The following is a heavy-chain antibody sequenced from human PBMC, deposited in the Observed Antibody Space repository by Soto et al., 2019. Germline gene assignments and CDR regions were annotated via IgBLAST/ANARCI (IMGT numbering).Heavy chain of an antibody. CDR3: AKNQGVELVPLATVDWFDP. Sequence: TGGSVRLSCAASGFIFENFGMSWVRQAPGKGLEWISSISGSGFKKYYADSVKGRFTISRVNSKSTVYLELNNLSAEDTAVYHCAKNQGVELVPLATVDWFDPWGQGSVVTVSS. CDR2: ISGSGFKK. V-gene: IGHV3-23*01. D-gene: IGHD1-26*01. J-gene: IGHJ5*02. CDR1: GFIFENFG.